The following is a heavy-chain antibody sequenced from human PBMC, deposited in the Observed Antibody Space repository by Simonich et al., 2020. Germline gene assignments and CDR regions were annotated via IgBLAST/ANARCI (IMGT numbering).Heavy chain of an antibody. CDR2: LNPNSGGT. J-gene: IGHJ4*02. CDR1: GYTFTGYY. V-gene: IGHV1-2*02. D-gene: IGHD3-10*01. Sequence: QVQLVQSGAEVKKPGASVKVSCKASGYTFTGYYMHWVRQAPGQGLEGKEGLNPNSGGTNHAQKFQGRVTMTRDTSISTAYMELSRLRSDDTAVYYCARWPSIPASYGSGSYFDYWGQGTLVTVSS. CDR3: ARWPSIPASYGSGSYFDY.